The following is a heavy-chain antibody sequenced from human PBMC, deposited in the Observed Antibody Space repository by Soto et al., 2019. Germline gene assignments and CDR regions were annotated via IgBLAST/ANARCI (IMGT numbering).Heavy chain of an antibody. CDR2: ISYDGSNK. Sequence: PGGSLRLSCAASGFTFSSYGMHWVRQAPGKGLEWVAVISYDGSNKYYADSVKGRFTISRDNSKNTLYLQMNSLRAEDTAVYYCAKGTQWPEYNWFDPWGQGTLVTVSS. CDR3: AKGTQWPEYNWFDP. J-gene: IGHJ5*02. CDR1: GFTFSSYG. V-gene: IGHV3-30*18. D-gene: IGHD6-19*01.